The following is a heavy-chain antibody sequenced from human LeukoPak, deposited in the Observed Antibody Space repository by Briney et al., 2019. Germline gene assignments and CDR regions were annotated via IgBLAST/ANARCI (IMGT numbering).Heavy chain of an antibody. CDR3: ARERGVTYYYGSGSYPDY. Sequence: SQTLSLTCTVSGGSISNDGYYWSWIRQPAGKGLEWIGRIYTSGSTNYNPSLKSRVTISVDTAKNQFSLKLSSVTAADTAVYYCARERGVTYYYGSGSYPDYWGQGTLVAVSS. V-gene: IGHV4-61*02. J-gene: IGHJ4*02. CDR2: IYTSGST. CDR1: GGSISNDGYY. D-gene: IGHD3-10*01.